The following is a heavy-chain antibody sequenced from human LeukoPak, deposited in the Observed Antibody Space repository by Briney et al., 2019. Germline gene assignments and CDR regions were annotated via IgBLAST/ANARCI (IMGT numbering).Heavy chain of an antibody. D-gene: IGHD3-9*01. CDR2: INPNSGGT. Sequence: GASVKVSCKASGYTFTGYYMHWVRQAPGQGLEWMGWINPNSGGTNYAQKFQGRVTMTRDTSISTAYMELSRLRSDDTAVYYWARDIELRYFDWLPTAHYYYGMDVWGQGTTVTVSS. CDR1: GYTFTGYY. V-gene: IGHV1-2*02. CDR3: ARDIELRYFDWLPTAHYYYGMDV. J-gene: IGHJ6*02.